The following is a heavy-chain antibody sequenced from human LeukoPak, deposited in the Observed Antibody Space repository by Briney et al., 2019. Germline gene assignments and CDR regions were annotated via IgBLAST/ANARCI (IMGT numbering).Heavy chain of an antibody. V-gene: IGHV1-46*01. CDR1: GYTFTSYY. Sequence: ASVKVSCKASGYTFTSYYMHWVRQAPGQGLEWMGLINPTGGSTGYAQKFQGRVTMTRDMSTSTAYMELSRLRSDDTAVYYCARTLVVINDAFDIWGQGTMVTVSS. CDR3: ARTLVVINDAFDI. CDR2: INPTGGST. J-gene: IGHJ3*02. D-gene: IGHD3-22*01.